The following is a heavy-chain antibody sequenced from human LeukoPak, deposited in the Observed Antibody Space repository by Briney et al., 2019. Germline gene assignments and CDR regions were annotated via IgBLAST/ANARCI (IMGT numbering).Heavy chain of an antibody. J-gene: IGHJ6*03. CDR3: ARGPGLYYYYYMDV. CDR2: IYTSGST. CDR1: GGSISSGSYY. Sequence: SETLSLTCTVSGGSISSGSYYWSWIRQPAGKGLEWIGRIYTSGSTNYNPSLKSRVTISVDTSKNQFSLKLNSVTAADTAVYYCARGPGLYYYYYMDVWGKGTTVTVSS. V-gene: IGHV4-61*02.